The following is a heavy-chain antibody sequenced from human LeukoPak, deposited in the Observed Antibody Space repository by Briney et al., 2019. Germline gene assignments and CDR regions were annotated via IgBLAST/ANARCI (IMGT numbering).Heavy chain of an antibody. Sequence: GGSLRLSCAASGFTFSSYGMHWVRQAPGKGLEWVAFIRYDGSNKYYADSVKGRFTISRDNSKNTLYLQMDSLRAEDTAVYYCAKLRSENFDYWGQGTLVTVSS. CDR3: AKLRSENFDY. V-gene: IGHV3-30*02. CDR1: GFTFSSYG. CDR2: IRYDGSNK. J-gene: IGHJ4*02. D-gene: IGHD2/OR15-2a*01.